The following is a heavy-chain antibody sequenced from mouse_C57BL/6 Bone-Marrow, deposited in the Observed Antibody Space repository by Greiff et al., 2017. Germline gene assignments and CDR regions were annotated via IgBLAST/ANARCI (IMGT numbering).Heavy chain of an antibody. CDR3: ARDGGLYGNYLYWYFDV. CDR2: INYDGSST. V-gene: IGHV5-16*01. Sequence: EVKLVESEGGLVQPGSSMKLSCTASGFTFSDYYMAWVRQVPEKGLEWVANINYDGSSTYYLDSLKSRFIISRDNAKNILYLQMSSLKSEDTATYYCARDGGLYGNYLYWYFDVWGTGTTVTVSA. D-gene: IGHD2-1*01. J-gene: IGHJ1*03. CDR1: GFTFSDYY.